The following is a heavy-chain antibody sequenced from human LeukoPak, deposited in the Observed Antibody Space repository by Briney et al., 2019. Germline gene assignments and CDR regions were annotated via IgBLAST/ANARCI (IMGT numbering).Heavy chain of an antibody. J-gene: IGHJ4*02. V-gene: IGHV1-18*01. CDR3: ARDRSDIVVVPAAAPLDY. D-gene: IGHD2-2*01. CDR1: GYTFTSYG. Sequence: GASVKVSCKASGYTFTSYGISWVRQAPGQGLEWMGWISAYNGNTNYAQKLQGRVTMTTDTPTSTAYMELRSLRSDDTAVYYCARDRSDIVVVPAAAPLDYWGQGTLVTVSS. CDR2: ISAYNGNT.